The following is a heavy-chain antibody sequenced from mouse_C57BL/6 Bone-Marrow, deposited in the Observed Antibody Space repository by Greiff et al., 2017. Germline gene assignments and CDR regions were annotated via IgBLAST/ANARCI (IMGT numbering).Heavy chain of an antibody. V-gene: IGHV1-81*01. CDR1: GYTFTSYG. Sequence: QVHVKQSGAELARPGASVKLSCKASGYTFTSYGISWVKQRTGQGLEWIGEIYPRSGNTYYNEKFKGKATLTADKSSSTAYMELRSLASEASAVYYCVLEPAYWGQGTLVTVSA. CDR3: VLEPAY. J-gene: IGHJ3*01. CDR2: IYPRSGNT. D-gene: IGHD4-1*01.